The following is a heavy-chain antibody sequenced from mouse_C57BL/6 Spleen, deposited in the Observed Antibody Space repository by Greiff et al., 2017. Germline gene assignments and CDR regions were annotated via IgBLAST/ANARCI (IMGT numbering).Heavy chain of an antibody. CDR2: IYPGDGDT. V-gene: IGHV1-82*01. Sequence: QVQLQQSGPELVKPGASVKISCKASGYAFSSSWMNWVKQRPGKGLEWIGRIYPGDGDTNYNGKFKGKATLTADKSSSTAYMQLSSPTSEDSAVYFCARSGDGYPFDYWGQGTTLTVSS. CDR3: ARSGDGYPFDY. J-gene: IGHJ2*01. D-gene: IGHD2-3*01. CDR1: GYAFSSSW.